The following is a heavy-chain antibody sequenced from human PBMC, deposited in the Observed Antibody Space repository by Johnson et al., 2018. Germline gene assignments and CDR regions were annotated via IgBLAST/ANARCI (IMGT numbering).Heavy chain of an antibody. J-gene: IGHJ4*02. CDR1: GFTFSSYV. CDR3: TKAIDSTSFYFDY. CDR2: VTGSGSNT. V-gene: IGHV3-23*04. D-gene: IGHD2-2*01. Sequence: VQLVESGGGLVQPGGSLRLSCAASGFTFSSYVMRWVRQAPGKGLEWVSSVTGSGSNTYYAASVKGRFTISRDNSKCTLYLQMNSLRVEDTATYYCTKAIDSTSFYFDYWGQGTLVTVSS.